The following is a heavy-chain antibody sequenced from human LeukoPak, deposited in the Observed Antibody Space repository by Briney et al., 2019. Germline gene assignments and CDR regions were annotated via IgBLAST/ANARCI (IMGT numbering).Heavy chain of an antibody. J-gene: IGHJ4*02. CDR2: ISYDGSNR. CDR1: GFTFSTYA. V-gene: IGHV3-30*04. CDR3: ARELQDYFDY. Sequence: GRSLRLSCVVSGFTFSTYAMHWVRQAPGKGLEWVAVISYDGSNRYYADSVKGRFTISRDNAKNTLYLQMNSLRAEDTAVYYCARELQDYFDYWGQGTLVTVSS. D-gene: IGHD2-15*01.